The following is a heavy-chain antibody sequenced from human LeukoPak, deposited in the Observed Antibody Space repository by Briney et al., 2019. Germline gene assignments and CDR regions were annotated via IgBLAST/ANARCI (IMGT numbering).Heavy chain of an antibody. CDR1: GYTLTELS. CDR2: FDPEDGET. J-gene: IGHJ3*02. Sequence: GASVKVSCKVSGYTLTELSMHWVRQAPGKGLEWMGGFDPEDGETIYAQKFQGRVTMTEDTSTDTAYMELSSLRSEDSAVYYCARDGPLYCSGGSCFPEYAFDIWGQGTMVTVSS. D-gene: IGHD2-15*01. V-gene: IGHV1-24*01. CDR3: ARDGPLYCSGGSCFPEYAFDI.